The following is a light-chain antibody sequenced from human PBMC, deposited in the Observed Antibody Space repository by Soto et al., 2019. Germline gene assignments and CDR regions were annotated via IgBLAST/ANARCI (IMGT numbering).Light chain of an antibody. CDR2: GAS. J-gene: IGKJ4*01. CDR1: QSVSSN. CDR3: QQYNNWPLT. Sequence: EIVVTQSPATLSVSPGERATLSCRASQSVSSNLAWYQQKPGQAPRLLISGASTRATGIPARFSGSGSGTEFTFTISSLQSEDFAVYYCQQYNNWPLTFGGGTKVEIK. V-gene: IGKV3-15*01.